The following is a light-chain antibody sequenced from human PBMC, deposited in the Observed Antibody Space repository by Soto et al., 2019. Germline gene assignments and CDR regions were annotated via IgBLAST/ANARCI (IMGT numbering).Light chain of an antibody. J-gene: IGKJ3*01. Sequence: IVLTQSAGTMSLSPGERATLSCRASQSVRSSYLAWYQQKPGQAPRLLIYGASTRATGIPDRFSGSGSGTDFTLTISRLEPEDFAVYFSQQYASSPTFGPGTKVDI. CDR2: GAS. V-gene: IGKV3-20*01. CDR3: QQYASSPT. CDR1: QSVRSSY.